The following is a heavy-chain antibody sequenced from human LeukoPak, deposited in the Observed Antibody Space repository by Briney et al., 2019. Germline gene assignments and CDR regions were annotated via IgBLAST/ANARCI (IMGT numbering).Heavy chain of an antibody. Sequence: SETLSLTCTVFGGSISSYYWSWIRQPPGKGLEWIGYIYYSGSTNYNPSLKSRVTISVDTSKNQFSLKLSSVTAADTAVYYCARDGNPYSSGWYGFSYFDYWGQGTLVTVSS. D-gene: IGHD6-19*01. CDR3: ARDGNPYSSGWYGFSYFDY. V-gene: IGHV4-59*01. CDR2: IYYSGST. J-gene: IGHJ4*02. CDR1: GGSISSYY.